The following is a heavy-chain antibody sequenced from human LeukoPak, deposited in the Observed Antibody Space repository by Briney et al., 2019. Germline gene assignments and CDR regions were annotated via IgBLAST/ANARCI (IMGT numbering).Heavy chain of an antibody. Sequence: GGSLRLSCAASGFTFSGYWMSWLRQAPGQGLEWLANIKSDGSEKYYVDSVKGRFTISRDNAKNSLYLQMNSLRPEDTAVYYCARISRYGLDYWGQGTLVTVSS. J-gene: IGHJ4*02. CDR3: ARISRYGLDY. CDR2: IKSDGSEK. CDR1: GFTFSGYW. D-gene: IGHD3-16*01. V-gene: IGHV3-7*04.